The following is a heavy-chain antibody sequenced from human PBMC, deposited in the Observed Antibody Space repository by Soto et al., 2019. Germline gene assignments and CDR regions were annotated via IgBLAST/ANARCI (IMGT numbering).Heavy chain of an antibody. Sequence: PSQTLSLTCAISGDSVSSNSGAWNWITQTPSRGLEWLGRTYHRSKWFHDYAVSMKGRITITPDTSQNQFSLQLDSVTPDDTAVNYCVGGYSYGSSFDYWGHGTLVTVSS. V-gene: IGHV6-1*01. CDR1: GDSVSSNSGA. CDR3: VGGYSYGSSFDY. D-gene: IGHD5-18*01. CDR2: TYHRSKWFH. J-gene: IGHJ4*01.